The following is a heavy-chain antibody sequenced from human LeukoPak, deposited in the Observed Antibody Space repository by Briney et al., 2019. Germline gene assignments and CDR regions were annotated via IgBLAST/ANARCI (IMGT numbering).Heavy chain of an antibody. J-gene: IGHJ4*02. Sequence: GGSLRLSCTVSGFTVSNNCMSWVRQAPGKGLEWVSVIYGGRNNTVYADSVKGRFTISRDNSRNTIYLQIDSLRAEDTATYYCAREFRQTYSSGWSLDYWGQGTLVTVSS. CDR2: IYGGRNNT. V-gene: IGHV3-53*01. CDR1: GFTVSNNC. CDR3: AREFRQTYSSGWSLDY. D-gene: IGHD6-19*01.